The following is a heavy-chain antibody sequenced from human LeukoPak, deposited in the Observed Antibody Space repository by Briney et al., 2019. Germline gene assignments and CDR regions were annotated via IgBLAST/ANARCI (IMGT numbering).Heavy chain of an antibody. CDR1: GGSISSYY. V-gene: IGHV4-59*01. D-gene: IGHD1-26*01. Sequence: SETLSLTCTVSGGSISSYYWTWIRQPPGKTLEWIGYSYYSGSTKYNPSLKSRVTISVDTSNNQFSLNLGSVTAADTAVYYCATTTSGGDAFDIWGQGTMVTVSS. J-gene: IGHJ3*02. CDR3: ATTTSGGDAFDI. CDR2: SYYSGST.